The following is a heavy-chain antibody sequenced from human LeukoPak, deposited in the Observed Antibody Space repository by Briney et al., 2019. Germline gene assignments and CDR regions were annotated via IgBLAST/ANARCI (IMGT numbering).Heavy chain of an antibody. CDR2: INHSGST. J-gene: IGHJ3*02. Sequence: SETLSLTCAVYGGSFSGYYWSWTRQPPGKGLEWIGEINHSGSTNYNPSLKSRVTISVDTSKNQFSLKLSSVTAADTAVYYCARALSSWDDAFDIWGQGTMVTVSS. CDR3: ARALSSWDDAFDI. V-gene: IGHV4-34*01. D-gene: IGHD1-26*01. CDR1: GGSFSGYY.